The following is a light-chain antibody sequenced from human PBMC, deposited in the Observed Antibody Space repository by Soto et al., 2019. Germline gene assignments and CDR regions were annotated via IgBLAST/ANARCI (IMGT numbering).Light chain of an antibody. CDR2: AAS. Sequence: DIQTTQSPASMSASVRERVTIACWASQSITNNLNWYQQRPGKDPKFLIYAASSLQSGVPSRFSGSGFGTDFNLTISSLQTEDFATYYCQQRHSTPLTFGGGTKVDIK. J-gene: IGKJ4*01. V-gene: IGKV1-39*01. CDR1: QSITNN. CDR3: QQRHSTPLT.